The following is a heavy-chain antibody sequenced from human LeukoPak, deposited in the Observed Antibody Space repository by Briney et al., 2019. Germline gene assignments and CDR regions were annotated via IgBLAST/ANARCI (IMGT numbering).Heavy chain of an antibody. CDR2: IDSSSSYM. CDR1: GFTVSSNY. D-gene: IGHD2-2*02. CDR3: ARAYCSSTTCYTYDAFDI. J-gene: IGHJ3*02. Sequence: PGGSLRLSCAASGFTVSSNYMSWVRQAPGKGLEWVSSIDSSSSYMYYPDSVRGRFTISRDNAKNSLDLQMNSLRAEDTAVYFCARAYCSSTTCYTYDAFDIWGQGTMVTVSS. V-gene: IGHV3-21*01.